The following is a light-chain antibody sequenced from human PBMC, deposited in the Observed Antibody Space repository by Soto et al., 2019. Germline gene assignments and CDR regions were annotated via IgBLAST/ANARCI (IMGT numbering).Light chain of an antibody. CDR2: DAS. CDR3: QQYDNYPLT. Sequence: DIQMTQSPSTLSASVGDRVALTFRASQSVRSWLAWYQQKPGRAPKFLIYDASSLESGVPSRFSGSGSGTEFTLTISNLQPDDFATYYCQQYDNYPLTFGGGTKVDIK. CDR1: QSVRSW. J-gene: IGKJ4*01. V-gene: IGKV1-5*01.